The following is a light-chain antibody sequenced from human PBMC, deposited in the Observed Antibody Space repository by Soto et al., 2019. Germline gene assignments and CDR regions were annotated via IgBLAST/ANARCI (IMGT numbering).Light chain of an antibody. CDR1: QSVTRSY. Sequence: EIVLTQSPGPLFLSPGERATLSCRASQSVTRSYLAWYQQNPGQAPRLLIYGASSRATAIPDRFSGSGSGTAFTLTISRLEPEDFAVYFCQQHGSSPRTFGQGTKVEIK. V-gene: IGKV3-20*01. CDR2: GAS. CDR3: QQHGSSPRT. J-gene: IGKJ1*01.